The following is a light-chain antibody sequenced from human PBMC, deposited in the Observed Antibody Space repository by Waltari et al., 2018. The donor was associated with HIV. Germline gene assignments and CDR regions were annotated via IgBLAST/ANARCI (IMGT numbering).Light chain of an antibody. CDR3: QQLNSYPLT. Sequence: DIQLTQSPSFLSASVGDRVTIPCRASQGIGTYLAWYQQKPGKAPKLLIYAASTLQSGVPSRFSGSGSGTEFTLTISSLQPEDFATYYCQQLNSYPLTFGGGTKVEIK. J-gene: IGKJ4*01. CDR1: QGIGTY. CDR2: AAS. V-gene: IGKV1-9*01.